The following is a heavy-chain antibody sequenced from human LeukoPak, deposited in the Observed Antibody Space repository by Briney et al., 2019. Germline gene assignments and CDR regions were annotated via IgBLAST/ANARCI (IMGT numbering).Heavy chain of an antibody. J-gene: IGHJ4*02. Sequence: SETLSLTCTVSGGSISSYYWSWLRQPAGKGLEWIGRIYTSGSTNYNPSLKSRVTMSVDTSKNQFSLKLSSVTAADTAVYYCARDDFWSGLYYFDYWGQGTLVTVSS. CDR1: GGSISSYY. CDR2: IYTSGST. V-gene: IGHV4-4*07. D-gene: IGHD3-3*01. CDR3: ARDDFWSGLYYFDY.